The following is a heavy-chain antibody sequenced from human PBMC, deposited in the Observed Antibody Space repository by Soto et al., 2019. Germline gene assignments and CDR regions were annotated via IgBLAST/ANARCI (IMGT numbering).Heavy chain of an antibody. J-gene: IGHJ5*02. CDR2: IYYSGST. V-gene: IGHV4-39*02. CDR1: GGSISSSSYY. Sequence: SETLSLTCTVSGGSISSSSYYWGWIRQPPGKGLEWIGSIYYSGSTYYNTSLKSRVTISVDTSKNQFSLKLSSVTAADTAVYWCARDPVDGYAFFDSWGQGALVTVSS. CDR3: ARDPVDGYAFFDS. D-gene: IGHD5-12*01.